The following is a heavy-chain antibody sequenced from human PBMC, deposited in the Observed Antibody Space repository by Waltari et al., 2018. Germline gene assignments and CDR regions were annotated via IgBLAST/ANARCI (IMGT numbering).Heavy chain of an antibody. V-gene: IGHV4-31*03. CDR1: GGSISSGGYS. CDR3: ARATYYYDSSGYPYYFDY. Sequence: QVQLQESGPGLVKPSQTLSLTCTVSGGSISSGGYSWSWIRQHPGKGLEWIGYIYYSGSTYYNPSLKSRVTISVDTSKNQFSLKLSSVTAADTAVYYCARATYYYDSSGYPYYFDYWGQGTLVTVSS. CDR2: IYYSGST. J-gene: IGHJ4*02. D-gene: IGHD3-22*01.